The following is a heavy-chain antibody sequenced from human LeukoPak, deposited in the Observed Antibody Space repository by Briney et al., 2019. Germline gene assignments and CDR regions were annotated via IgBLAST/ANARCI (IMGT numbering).Heavy chain of an antibody. CDR1: GFTFSSYE. D-gene: IGHD6-13*01. CDR2: ISSSGKTI. Sequence: GGSLRLSCEASGFTFSSYEMNWVRQAPGKGLEGVSYISSSGKTIYYADSTKGRFTVSRDNAKNSLYLQMNSLRAEDTAVYYCATTSIAAAVPGCFDHWGQGTLVTVFS. J-gene: IGHJ4*02. V-gene: IGHV3-48*03. CDR3: ATTSIAAAVPGCFDH.